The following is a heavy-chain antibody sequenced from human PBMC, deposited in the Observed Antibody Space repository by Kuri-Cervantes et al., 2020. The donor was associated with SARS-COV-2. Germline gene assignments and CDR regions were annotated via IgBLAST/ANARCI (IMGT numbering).Heavy chain of an antibody. Sequence: GGSLRLSCAASGFTFSSYSMNWVRQAPGKGLEWVSSISSSSSYIYYADSVKGRFTISRDNSKNTLYLQMNSLRAEDTAVYYCARDLGPSGFDYWGQGTLVTVSS. J-gene: IGHJ4*02. D-gene: IGHD3-10*01. CDR3: ARDLGPSGFDY. CDR2: ISSSSSYI. CDR1: GFTFSSYS. V-gene: IGHV3-21*01.